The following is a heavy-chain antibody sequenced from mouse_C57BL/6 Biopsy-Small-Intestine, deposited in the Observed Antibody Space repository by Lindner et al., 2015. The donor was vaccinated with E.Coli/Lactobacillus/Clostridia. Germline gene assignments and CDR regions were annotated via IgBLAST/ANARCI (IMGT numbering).Heavy chain of an antibody. V-gene: IGHV10-1*01. CDR1: GFSFNIFA. J-gene: IGHJ1*03. D-gene: IGHD1-1*01. CDR2: IRSKSNNFAT. Sequence: VQLQESGGGLVQPKGSLKLSCAASGFSFNIFAMNWIRQAPGKGLEWVALIRSKSNNFATYYADSVKDRFTISRDDSEYMLYLQMNNLKTEDTAIYYCVKHYYGSGYWYFDVWGTGTTVTVSS. CDR3: VKHYYGSGYWYFDV.